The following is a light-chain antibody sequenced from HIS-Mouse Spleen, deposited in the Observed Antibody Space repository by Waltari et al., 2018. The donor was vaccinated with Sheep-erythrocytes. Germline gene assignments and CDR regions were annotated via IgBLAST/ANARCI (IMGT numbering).Light chain of an antibody. CDR3: QAWDSSTVV. J-gene: IGLJ2*01. CDR2: QDS. CDR1: KLGAKY. V-gene: IGLV3-1*01. Sequence: SYELTQPPSVSVSPGQTASIPCPGHKLGAKYACWYQQKPGHSPVLVIYQDSKRPSGIPERFSGSNSGNTATLTISGTQAMDEADYYCQAWDSSTVVFGGGTKLTVL.